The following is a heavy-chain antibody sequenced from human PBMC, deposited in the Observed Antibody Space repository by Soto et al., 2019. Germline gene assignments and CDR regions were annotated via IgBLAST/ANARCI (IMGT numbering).Heavy chain of an antibody. CDR3: ARDKITGLFDY. CDR2: IYNSGRY. J-gene: IGHJ4*02. Sequence: SETLSLTCTVSGGFIWCWIRQSPDKRLEWIGYIYNSGRYNYNPSLESRLTISIDTSKNQFSLRLASVTAADTAVYYCARDKITGLFDYWGQGTLVTVSS. CDR1: GGFI. V-gene: IGHV4-59*12. D-gene: IGHD2-8*02.